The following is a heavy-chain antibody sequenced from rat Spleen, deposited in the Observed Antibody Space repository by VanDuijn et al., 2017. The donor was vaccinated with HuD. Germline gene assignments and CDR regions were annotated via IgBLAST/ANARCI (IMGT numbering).Heavy chain of an antibody. Sequence: EVQLVESGGGLVQPGRSLKLSCAASGFTFSDYNMAWVRQAPMKGLEWVASISPSGGSTHYGDSVKGRFTISRDHAKNTLYLQMDSLRSEDTATYHCATAGTRVSRFAYWGQGTLVTVSS. V-gene: IGHV5S23*01. CDR3: ATAGTRVSRFAY. D-gene: IGHD1-4*01. J-gene: IGHJ3*01. CDR1: GFTFSDYN. CDR2: ISPSGGST.